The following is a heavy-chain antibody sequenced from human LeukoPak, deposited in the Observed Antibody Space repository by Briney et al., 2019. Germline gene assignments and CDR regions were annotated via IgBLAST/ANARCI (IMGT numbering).Heavy chain of an antibody. CDR3: ARDPRSAAGTSQMRWHV. Sequence: PSETLSLTCTVSGDSIRDYYWTWIRQSPGKGLEWIGNVYYSGSTNYNPSLTSRVTISIDTSKTQFSLKLSSVTAADTAVYYCARDPRSAAGTSQMRWHVWGQGTTVTVSS. CDR1: GDSIRDYY. CDR2: VYYSGST. J-gene: IGHJ6*02. D-gene: IGHD6-13*01. V-gene: IGHV4-59*01.